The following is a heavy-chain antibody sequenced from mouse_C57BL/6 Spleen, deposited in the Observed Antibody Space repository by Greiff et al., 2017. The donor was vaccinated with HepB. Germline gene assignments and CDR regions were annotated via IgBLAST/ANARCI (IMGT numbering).Heavy chain of an antibody. CDR3: ARSSNYSYYYAMDY. CDR2: IYPGDGDT. J-gene: IGHJ4*01. Sequence: QVQLQQSGPELVKPGASVKISCKASGYAFSSSWMNWVKQRPGKGLEWIGRIYPGDGDTNYNGKFKGKATLTADKSSSTAYMQLSSLTSEDSAVYFCARSSNYSYYYAMDYWGQGTSVTVSS. V-gene: IGHV1-82*01. D-gene: IGHD2-5*01. CDR1: GYAFSSSW.